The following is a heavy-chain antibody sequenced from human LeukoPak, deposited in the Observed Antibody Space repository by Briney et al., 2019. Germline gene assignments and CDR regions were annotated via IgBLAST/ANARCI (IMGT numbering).Heavy chain of an antibody. CDR2: IYYSGST. CDR1: GVSISSYY. J-gene: IGHJ5*02. Sequence: KASETLSLTCTVSGVSISSYYWSWIRQPPGKGLELIGYIYYSGSTNYNPSLKSRVTISIDTSKNQLSLKLSSVTAADTAVYYCARFSVAAAGTGWFDPWGQGTLVTVSA. V-gene: IGHV4-59*01. D-gene: IGHD6-13*01. CDR3: ARFSVAAAGTGWFDP.